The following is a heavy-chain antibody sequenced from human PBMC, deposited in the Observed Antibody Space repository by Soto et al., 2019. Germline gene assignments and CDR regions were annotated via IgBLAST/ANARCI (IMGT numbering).Heavy chain of an antibody. J-gene: IGHJ4*02. D-gene: IGHD6-25*01. V-gene: IGHV4-39*01. CDR2: ISYSGST. CDR1: GGSISSSNYY. CDR3: ARQESGSDHFNY. Sequence: QLQLQESGPGLVKPSETLSLTCTVSGGSISSSNYYWGWIRQPPGKGLECIGCISYSGSTYYNPSLKSRVTISVDTSKNQVSLRLSSATAADTAVYYCARQESGSDHFNYWGQGTLVTVSS.